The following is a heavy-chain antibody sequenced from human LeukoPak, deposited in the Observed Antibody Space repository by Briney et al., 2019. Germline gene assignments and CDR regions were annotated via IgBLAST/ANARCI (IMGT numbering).Heavy chain of an antibody. J-gene: IGHJ4*02. V-gene: IGHV5-51*01. Sequence: GESLKISCQGSGYSFTNYWIGWVRQMPGKGLEWMGIIYPGDSDTRYSPSFQGQVTISADKSINTAYLQWSSLKDSDTAMYYCARLALSETYSPVGYWGQGTLVTVSS. D-gene: IGHD1-26*01. CDR1: GYSFTNYW. CDR2: IYPGDSDT. CDR3: ARLALSETYSPVGY.